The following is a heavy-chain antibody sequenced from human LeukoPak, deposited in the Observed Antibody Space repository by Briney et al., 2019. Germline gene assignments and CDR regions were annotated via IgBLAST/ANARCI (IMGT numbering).Heavy chain of an antibody. Sequence: PSETLSLTCTVSGDSINSYYWSWIRQPPGKGLEWIGYIYYSGSTKYNPSIKSRVTISVDTSKNQFSLKLSSVTAADTAVYYCARSLRGYRFATDYWGQGTVGTVSS. D-gene: IGHD5-18*01. CDR3: ARSLRGYRFATDY. J-gene: IGHJ4*01. V-gene: IGHV4-59*08. CDR2: IYYSGST. CDR1: GDSINSYY.